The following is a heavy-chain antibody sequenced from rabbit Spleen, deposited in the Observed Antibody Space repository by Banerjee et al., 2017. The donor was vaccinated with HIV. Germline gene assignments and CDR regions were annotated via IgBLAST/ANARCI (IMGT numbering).Heavy chain of an antibody. CDR1: GVSFSGDSY. Sequence: QSLEESGGDLVKPGASLTLTCIASGVSFSGDSYMCWVRQAPRKGLEWIVCIDTGSSGFTYYASWAKGRFTISKTSSTTVTLQMTSLTAADTATYFCARDTSSSFSSYGMDLWGPGTLVTVS. J-gene: IGHJ6*01. V-gene: IGHV1S40*01. CDR2: IDTGSSGFT. CDR3: ARDTSSSFSSYGMDL. D-gene: IGHD1-1*01.